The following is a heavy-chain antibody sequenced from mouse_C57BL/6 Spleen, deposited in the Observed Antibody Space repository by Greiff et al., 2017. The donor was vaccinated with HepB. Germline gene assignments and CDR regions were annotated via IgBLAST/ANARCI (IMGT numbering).Heavy chain of an antibody. CDR3: ATYDGYYYYFDY. V-gene: IGHV1-78*01. CDR2: IYPRDGST. Sequence: QVQLQQSDAELVKPGASVKISCKASGYTFTDHTIHWMKQRPEQGLEWIGYIYPRDGSTKYNEKVKGKATLTADKSSSTAYMQLNSLTSEDSAVYFCATYDGYYYYFDYWGQGTTLTVSS. J-gene: IGHJ2*01. D-gene: IGHD2-3*01. CDR1: GYTFTDHT.